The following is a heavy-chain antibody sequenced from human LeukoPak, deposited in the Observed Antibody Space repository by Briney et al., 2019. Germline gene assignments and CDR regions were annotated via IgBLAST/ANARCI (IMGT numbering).Heavy chain of an antibody. J-gene: IGHJ6*02. CDR3: AREPFHYYGMDV. Sequence: PGGSLRLSCAASGFTFSSYAMHWVRQAPGKGLEYVSAISSNGGSTYYANSVKGRFTISRDNSKNTLYLQMGSQRAEDMAVYYCAREPFHYYGMDVWGQGTTVTVSS. CDR1: GFTFSSYA. CDR2: ISSNGGST. V-gene: IGHV3-64*01.